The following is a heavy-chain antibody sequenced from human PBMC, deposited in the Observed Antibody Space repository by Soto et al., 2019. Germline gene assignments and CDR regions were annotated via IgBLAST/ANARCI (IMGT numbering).Heavy chain of an antibody. J-gene: IGHJ2*01. Sequence: SGGSLRLSCAASGFTFSSYAMHWVRQAPGKGLEWVAVISYDGSNKYYADSVKGQFTISRDNSKNTLYLQMNSLRAEDTAVYYCARGSSSWFWYFDLWGRGTLVTVSS. D-gene: IGHD6-13*01. CDR3: ARGSSSWFWYFDL. V-gene: IGHV3-30-3*01. CDR1: GFTFSSYA. CDR2: ISYDGSNK.